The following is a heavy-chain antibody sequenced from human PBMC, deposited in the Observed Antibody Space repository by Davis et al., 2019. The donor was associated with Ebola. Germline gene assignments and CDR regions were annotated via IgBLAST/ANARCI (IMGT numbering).Heavy chain of an antibody. CDR1: GYTFTSYA. V-gene: IGHV1-3*01. CDR2: INAGNGNT. J-gene: IGHJ6*02. CDR3: ARGGVGNCSSTSCYEGYYGMDV. Sequence: ASVKVSCKASGYTFTSYAMHWVRQAPGQRLEWMGWINAGNGNTKYSQKFQGRVTITRDTSARTAYMELSSLRSEDTAVYYCARGGVGNCSSTSCYEGYYGMDVWGQGTTVTVSS. D-gene: IGHD2-2*01.